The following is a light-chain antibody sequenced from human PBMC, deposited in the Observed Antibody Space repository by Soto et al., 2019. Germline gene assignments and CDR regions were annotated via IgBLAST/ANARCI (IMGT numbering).Light chain of an antibody. V-gene: IGKV3-20*01. CDR3: QQYGGSPIT. J-gene: IGKJ5*01. CDR1: QSVTTR. CDR2: GAS. Sequence: EIGWTQSPGTLSLSPVERVTLSCRASQSVTTRLAWYQHKPGQAPRLLMSGASSRASGVPVRFSGSGSGTDFTLTISRLEPEDFALYYCQQYGGSPITFGLGTRLEIK.